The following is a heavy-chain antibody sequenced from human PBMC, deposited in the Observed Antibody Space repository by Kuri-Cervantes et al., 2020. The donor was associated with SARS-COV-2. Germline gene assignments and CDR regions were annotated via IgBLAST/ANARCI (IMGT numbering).Heavy chain of an antibody. CDR2: IIPIFGTA. V-gene: IGHV1-69*05. CDR1: GATFGCYA. D-gene: IGHD6-13*01. J-gene: IGHJ3*01. Sequence: SVKVSCKASGATFGCYAISLVRQAPGQGIEWLGGIIPIFGTANYAQKFQGRVTITTDESTSTAYMELSSLRSEDTAVYYCARIWGRSSSWYDAFDFWGQRTMVTVSS. CDR3: ARIWGRSSSWYDAFDF.